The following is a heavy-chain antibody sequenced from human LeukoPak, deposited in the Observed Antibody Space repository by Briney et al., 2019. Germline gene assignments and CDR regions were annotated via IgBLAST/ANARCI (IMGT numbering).Heavy chain of an antibody. D-gene: IGHD3-10*01. CDR3: ARAMAGSGSYPNYYYYGMDV. J-gene: IGHJ6*02. CDR1: GFTFSSYA. CDR2: ISSNGYSS. Sequence: GGSLRLSCAASGFTFSSYAMHWVRQAPGKGLEYVSAISSNGYSSYYTNSVKGRFTISRDNSKNTLYLQMGSLRAEDMAVYYCARAMAGSGSYPNYYYYGMDVWGQGTTVTVSS. V-gene: IGHV3-64*01.